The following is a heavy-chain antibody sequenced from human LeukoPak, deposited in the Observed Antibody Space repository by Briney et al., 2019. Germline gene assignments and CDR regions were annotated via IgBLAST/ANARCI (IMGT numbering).Heavy chain of an antibody. D-gene: IGHD3-22*01. CDR3: ARALYYYDSSGYYGHDY. CDR1: GFTFGSYS. J-gene: IGHJ4*02. Sequence: GGSLRLSCAASGFTFGSYSMNWVRQAPGKGLEWVSSISSSSSYIYYADSVKGRFTISRDNAKNSLYLQMNSLRAEDTAVYYCARALYYYDSSGYYGHDYWGQGTLVTVSS. CDR2: ISSSSSYI. V-gene: IGHV3-21*01.